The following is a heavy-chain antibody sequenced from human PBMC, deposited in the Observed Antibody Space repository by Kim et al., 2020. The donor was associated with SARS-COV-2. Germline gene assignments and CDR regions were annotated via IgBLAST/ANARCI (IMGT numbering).Heavy chain of an antibody. CDR2: VSYSENT. CDR3: ARHRQWLSGDPYYSMDV. CDR1: GGSIRSGDHD. J-gene: IGHJ6*03. D-gene: IGHD6-19*01. Sequence: SETLSLTCTVSGGSIRSGDHDWAWIRQAPGRGLEWIGSVSYSENTYYRLSLESRLTISVDTSKNQFSLKLTSLTAADTAVYYCARHRQWLSGDPYYSMDV. V-gene: IGHV4-39*01.